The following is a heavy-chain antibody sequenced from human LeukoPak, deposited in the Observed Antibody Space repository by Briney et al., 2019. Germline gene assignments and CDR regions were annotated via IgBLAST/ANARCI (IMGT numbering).Heavy chain of an antibody. CDR2: IYTSGST. Sequence: SQTLSLTCTVSGGSISSGSYYWSWIRQPAGKGLEWIGRIYTSGSTNYNPSLKSRVTMSVDTSKNQFSLKLSSVTAADTAVYYCARSLRFLEWFPFYWGQGTLVTVSS. CDR1: GGSISSGSYY. J-gene: IGHJ4*02. D-gene: IGHD3-3*01. V-gene: IGHV4-61*02. CDR3: ARSLRFLEWFPFY.